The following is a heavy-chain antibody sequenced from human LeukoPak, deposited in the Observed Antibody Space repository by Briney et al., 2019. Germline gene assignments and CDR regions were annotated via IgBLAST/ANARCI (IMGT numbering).Heavy chain of an antibody. CDR3: ARGAGVFDY. J-gene: IGHJ4*02. V-gene: IGHV4-34*01. CDR1: GGSFSGYY. Sequence: SETLSLTCAVYGGSFSGYYWSWIRQPPGKGLEWIGEINHSGSTNYNPSLKSRVTISVDMSKNQFSLKLGSVTAADTAVYYCARGAGVFDYWGQGTLVTVSS. CDR2: INHSGST. D-gene: IGHD6-19*01.